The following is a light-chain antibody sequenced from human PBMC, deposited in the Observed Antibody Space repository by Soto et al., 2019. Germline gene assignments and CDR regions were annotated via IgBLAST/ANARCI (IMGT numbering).Light chain of an antibody. CDR3: QQYNTYSRT. CDR1: QSINSW. Sequence: DIHMTQSPSILSAFVGDRVTITCRASQSINSWLAWYQQKPGKAPKLLIYDASTLESGAPSRFSGSASGTEFTLIISSLQPDDFATYYCQQYNTYSRTFGQGTKVDIK. CDR2: DAS. V-gene: IGKV1-5*01. J-gene: IGKJ1*01.